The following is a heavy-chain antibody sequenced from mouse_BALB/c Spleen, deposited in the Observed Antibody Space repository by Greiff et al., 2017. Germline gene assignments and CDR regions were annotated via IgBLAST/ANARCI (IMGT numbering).Heavy chain of an antibody. J-gene: IGHJ1*01. CDR1: GYTFTSYW. CDR2: IYPSDSYT. CDR3: ASDYYGSSYVNFDV. Sequence: QVQLQQPGAELVRPGASVKLSCKASGYTFTSYWINWVKQRPGQGLEWIGNIYPSDSYTNYNQKFKDKATLTVDKSSSTAYMQLSSPTSEDSAVYYCASDYYGSSYVNFDVWGAGTTVTVSS. V-gene: IGHV1-69*02. D-gene: IGHD1-1*01.